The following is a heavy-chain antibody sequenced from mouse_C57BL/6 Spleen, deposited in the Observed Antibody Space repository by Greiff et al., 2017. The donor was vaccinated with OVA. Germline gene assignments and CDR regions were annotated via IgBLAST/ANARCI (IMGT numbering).Heavy chain of an antibody. V-gene: IGHV1-62-2*01. CDR3: ARHEDPGDYDVSLDY. J-gene: IGHJ2*01. Sequence: VKLVESGAELVKPGASVKLSCKASGYTFTEYTIHWVKQRSGQGLEWIGWFYPGSGSIKYNEKFKDKATLTADKSSSTVYMELSRLTSEDSAVYFCARHEDPGDYDVSLDYWGQGTTLTVSS. D-gene: IGHD2-4*01. CDR1: GYTFTEYT. CDR2: FYPGSGSI.